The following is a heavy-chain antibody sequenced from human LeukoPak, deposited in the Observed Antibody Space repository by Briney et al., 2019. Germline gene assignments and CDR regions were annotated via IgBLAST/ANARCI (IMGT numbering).Heavy chain of an antibody. CDR2: ISYDGSNK. CDR1: GFTFSSYA. CDR3: ARGGSYDSSGYPTFDY. V-gene: IGHV3-30*04. J-gene: IGHJ4*02. Sequence: GGSLRLSCAASGFTFSSYAMHWVRQAPGKGLEWVAVISYDGSNKYYADSVKGRFTISRDNSKNTLYLQMNSLRAEDTAVYYCARGGSYDSSGYPTFDYWGQGTLVTVSS. D-gene: IGHD3-22*01.